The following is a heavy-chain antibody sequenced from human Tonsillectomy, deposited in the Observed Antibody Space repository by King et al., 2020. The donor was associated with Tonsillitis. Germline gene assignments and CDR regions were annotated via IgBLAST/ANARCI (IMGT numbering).Heavy chain of an antibody. J-gene: IGHJ5*02. V-gene: IGHV3-72*01. D-gene: IGHD2-21*01. CDR1: GFIFSDHY. CDR3: ARGLPAALDP. Sequence: DVQLVESGGGLVQPGGSLRLSCAASGFIFSDHYMNWVRQAPGKGLEWVGRIRNRANSHITEYAASVKGRFSISRDNSKNSLYLQMNRLKIEDTAMYFCARGLPAALDPWGQGTLVTVAS. CDR2: IRNRANSHIT.